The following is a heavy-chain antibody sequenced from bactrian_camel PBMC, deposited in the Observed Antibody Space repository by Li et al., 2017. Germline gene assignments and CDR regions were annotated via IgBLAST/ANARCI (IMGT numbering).Heavy chain of an antibody. J-gene: IGHJ6*01. D-gene: IGHD2*01. V-gene: IGHV3S9*01. CDR2: FATDGSW. CDR3: AASHPWTYCSGGHWNNARAFGY. Sequence: VQLVESGGGSVQTGGSLRLSCAPSGFTYKPHCLGWFRQVPGQEREGVAAFATDGSWSYADSVKDRFMISKDNAKNTLYLQMNSLKPEDTAMYYCAASHPWTYCSGGHWNNARAFGYWGQGTQVTVS. CDR1: GFTYKPHC.